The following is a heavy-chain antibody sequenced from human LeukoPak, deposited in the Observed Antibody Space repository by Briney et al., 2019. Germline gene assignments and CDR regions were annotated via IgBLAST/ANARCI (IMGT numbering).Heavy chain of an antibody. D-gene: IGHD6-6*01. CDR3: ARGYDELGY. CDR2: MNPNSGNT. V-gene: IGHV1-8*01. Sequence: WMGWMNPNSGNTGYAQKFQGRVTMTRNTSISTAYMELSSLRSEDTAVYYCARGYDELGYWGQGTLVTVSS. J-gene: IGHJ4*02.